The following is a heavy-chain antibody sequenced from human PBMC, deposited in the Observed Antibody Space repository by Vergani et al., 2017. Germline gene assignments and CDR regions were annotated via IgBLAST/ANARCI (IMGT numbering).Heavy chain of an antibody. CDR3: ARDTSAVTGAFDI. V-gene: IGHV3-33*01. CDR1: GFTFSSYG. D-gene: IGHD4-17*01. Sequence: QVQLVESGGGVVQPGRSLRLSCAASGFTFSSYGMHWVRQAPGKGLEWVAVIWYDGSNKYYADSVKGRFTISRDNSKNTLYLQMNSLRAEDTAVYYCARDTSAVTGAFDIWGQGTMVTVSS. CDR2: IWYDGSNK. J-gene: IGHJ3*02.